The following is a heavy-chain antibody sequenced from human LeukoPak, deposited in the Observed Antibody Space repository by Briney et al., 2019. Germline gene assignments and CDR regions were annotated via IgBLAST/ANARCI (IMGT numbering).Heavy chain of an antibody. CDR1: GFTFSSYA. CDR2: ISGSGDNI. D-gene: IGHD2-2*01. CDR3: AKSDCSYISCYVLDY. Sequence: GGSLRLSCAASGFTFSSYAMSWVRQAPGKGLEWVSAISGSGDNIYYADSVKGRFTISRDSSKKTLYLQMNILRAEDTAVYYCAKSDCSYISCYVLDYWGQGTQVIVSS. J-gene: IGHJ4*02. V-gene: IGHV3-23*01.